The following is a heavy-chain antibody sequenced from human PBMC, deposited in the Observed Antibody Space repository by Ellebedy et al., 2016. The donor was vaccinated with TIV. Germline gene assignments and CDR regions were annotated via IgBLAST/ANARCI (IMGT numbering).Heavy chain of an antibody. Sequence: SETLSLTCTVSGGSISSYYWTWIRQPPGKGLEWIGYIYYSGSPMYNPSLKSRVTISVDKSKNQFSLKLNSVTAADTAVYYCARDLGSHPGDWGQGTLVTISS. CDR3: ARDLGSHPGD. V-gene: IGHV4-59*12. J-gene: IGHJ4*02. D-gene: IGHD3-16*01. CDR1: GGSISSYY. CDR2: IYYSGSP.